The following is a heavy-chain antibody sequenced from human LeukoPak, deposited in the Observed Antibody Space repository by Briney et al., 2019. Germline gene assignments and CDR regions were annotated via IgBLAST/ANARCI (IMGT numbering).Heavy chain of an antibody. J-gene: IGHJ4*02. CDR1: GGSISSSSYY. CDR3: ARDYTGYYDSSGYHPHFDY. V-gene: IGHV4-39*07. CDR2: IYYSGST. Sequence: SETLSLTCTVSGGSISSSSYYWGWIRQPPGKGLEWIGSIYYSGSTYYNPSLKSRVTISVDTSKNQFSLKLSSVTAADTAVYYCARDYTGYYDSSGYHPHFDYWGQGTLVTVSS. D-gene: IGHD3-22*01.